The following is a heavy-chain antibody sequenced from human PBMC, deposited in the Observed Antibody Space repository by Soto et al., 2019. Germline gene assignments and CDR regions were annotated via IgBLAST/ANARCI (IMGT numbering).Heavy chain of an antibody. Sequence: GGSLRLSCAASGFTFSSYGMHWVRQAPGKGLEWVAVISYDGSNKYYADSVKGRFTISRDNSKNTLYLQMNSLRAEDTAVYYCAKDYYYDSSGYLFDYWGQGTLVTVS. CDR1: GFTFSSYG. V-gene: IGHV3-30*18. CDR3: AKDYYYDSSGYLFDY. CDR2: ISYDGSNK. D-gene: IGHD3-22*01. J-gene: IGHJ4*02.